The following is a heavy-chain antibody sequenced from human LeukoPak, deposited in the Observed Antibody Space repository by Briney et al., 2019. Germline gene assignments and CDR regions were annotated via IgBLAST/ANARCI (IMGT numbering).Heavy chain of an antibody. CDR1: GYTFTSYY. J-gene: IGHJ4*02. V-gene: IGHV1-46*01. D-gene: IGHD2-2*01. CDR2: INPSGGST. CDR3: ARDGRRGIVVVPAASRTFDYYFDY. Sequence: ASVKVSCKASGYTFTSYYMHWVRQAPGQGLEWMGIINPSGGSTSYAQKFQGRATMTRDTSTSTVYMELSSLRSEDTAVYYCARDGRRGIVVVPAASRTFDYYFDYWGQGTLVTVSS.